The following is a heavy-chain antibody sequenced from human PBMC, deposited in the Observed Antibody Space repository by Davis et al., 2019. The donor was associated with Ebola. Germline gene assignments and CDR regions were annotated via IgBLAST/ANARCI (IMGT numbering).Heavy chain of an antibody. CDR1: GGSISSGGYS. CDR3: ARGRPSPGDYVSWFDP. J-gene: IGHJ5*02. D-gene: IGHD4-17*01. V-gene: IGHV4-34*01. CDR2: INHSGST. Sequence: GSLRLSCAVSGGSISSGGYSWSWIRQPPGKGLEWIGEINHSGSTNYNPSLKSRVTISVDTSKNQFSLKLSSVTAADTAVYYCARGRPSPGDYVSWFDPWGQGTLVTVSS.